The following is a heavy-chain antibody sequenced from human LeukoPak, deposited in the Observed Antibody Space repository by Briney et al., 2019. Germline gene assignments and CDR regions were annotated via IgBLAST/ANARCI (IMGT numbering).Heavy chain of an antibody. J-gene: IGHJ3*01. CDR1: GGSVSGHY. CDR2: IHYTGRT. D-gene: IGHD3-22*01. CDR3: ARLLDNDSSGDPDTFDV. Sequence: AETLSLTCTVSGGSVSGHYGSWIRQPPGKEPEWIGFIHYTGRTRYTPSLQRRVNMSADTSKNHFSLKLTSMTAADAATYYCARLLDNDSSGDPDTFDVWGQGTKVTVSS. V-gene: IGHV4-59*02.